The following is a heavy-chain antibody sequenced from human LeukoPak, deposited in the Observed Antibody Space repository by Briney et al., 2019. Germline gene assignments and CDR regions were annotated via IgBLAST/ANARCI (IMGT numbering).Heavy chain of an antibody. Sequence: SETLSLTCTVSGGSISSYYWSWIRQPPGKGLEWIGYIYYSGSTNYNPSLKGRVTISVDTSKNQFSLKLSSVTAADTAVYYCARRAPLWFGERAFDYWGQGTLVTVSS. D-gene: IGHD3-10*01. CDR2: IYYSGST. CDR1: GGSISSYY. CDR3: ARRAPLWFGERAFDY. V-gene: IGHV4-59*08. J-gene: IGHJ4*02.